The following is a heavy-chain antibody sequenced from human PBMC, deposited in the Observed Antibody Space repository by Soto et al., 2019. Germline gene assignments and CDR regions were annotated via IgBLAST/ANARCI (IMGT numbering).Heavy chain of an antibody. CDR2: INHSGST. CDR3: ARQGSSRWSPRYFDY. D-gene: IGHD6-13*01. V-gene: IGHV4-34*01. CDR1: GGCFSGYY. J-gene: IGHJ4*02. Sequence: PSETLSLTCAVYGGCFSGYYWSWIRQPPGKGLEWIGEINHSGSTNYNPSLKSRVTISVDTSKNQFSLKLSSVTAADTAVYYCARQGSSRWSPRYFDYWGQGTLVTVSS.